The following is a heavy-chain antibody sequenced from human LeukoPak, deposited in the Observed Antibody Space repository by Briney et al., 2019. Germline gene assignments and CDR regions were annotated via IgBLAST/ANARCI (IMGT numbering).Heavy chain of an antibody. CDR2: TYYRSKWHN. CDR3: AGLAVAGTDFDL. CDR1: GDRVSSNSAG. Sequence: SQTLSLTCAISGDRVSSNSAGWNWIRQSPSRGLEWPGRTYYRSKWHNHYAVSVKSRITINPETSKNQFSLQLNSVTPEDRAVYYCAGLAVAGTDFDLGGRGTAVTV. D-gene: IGHD6-19*01. V-gene: IGHV6-1*01. J-gene: IGHJ4*02.